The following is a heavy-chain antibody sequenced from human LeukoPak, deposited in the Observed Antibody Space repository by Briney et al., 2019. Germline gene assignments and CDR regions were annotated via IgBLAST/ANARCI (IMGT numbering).Heavy chain of an antibody. D-gene: IGHD1-1*01. CDR3: ARGPIQGRGARFDY. Sequence: SETLSLTCTVSGYSISSGYYWGWIRQPPGKGLEWIGSIYHSGSTYYNPSLKSRVTIPVDTSKNQFSLKLSSVTAADTAVYYCARGPIQGRGARFDYWGQGTLVTVSS. J-gene: IGHJ4*02. CDR2: IYHSGST. V-gene: IGHV4-38-2*02. CDR1: GYSISSGYY.